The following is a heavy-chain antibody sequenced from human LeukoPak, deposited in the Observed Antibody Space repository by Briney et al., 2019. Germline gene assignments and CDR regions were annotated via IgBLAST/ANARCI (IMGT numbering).Heavy chain of an antibody. V-gene: IGHV4-38-2*01. CDR2: IYHSGST. D-gene: IGHD3-9*01. Sequence: SETLSLTCAVSGYPISSGYYWGWIRQPPGKVLEWIESIYHSGSTYYNPSLKSRVTISVDTSKNQFSLKLSSVTAADTAVYYCASLLRYFDWLGFDPWGQGTLVTVSS. J-gene: IGHJ5*02. CDR3: ASLLRYFDWLGFDP. CDR1: GYPISSGYY.